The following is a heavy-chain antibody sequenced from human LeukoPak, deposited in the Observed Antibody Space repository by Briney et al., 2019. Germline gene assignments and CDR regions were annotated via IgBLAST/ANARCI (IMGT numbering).Heavy chain of an antibody. CDR1: GYSFTSYW. CDR2: IYHGDSDT. J-gene: IGHJ4*02. CDR3: ALYFDTYYFDY. Sequence: GESLKISYKASGYSFTSYWIGRVRQMPGKGLEWMGIIYHGDSDTRYRPSFQGQVTISADKSMNTAYLQWSRLKASDTALYYCALYFDTYYFDYWGQGTLVTVSS. V-gene: IGHV5-51*01. D-gene: IGHD2-2*02.